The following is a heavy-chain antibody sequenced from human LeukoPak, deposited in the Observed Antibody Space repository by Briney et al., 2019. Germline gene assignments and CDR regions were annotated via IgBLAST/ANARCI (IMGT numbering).Heavy chain of an antibody. Sequence: SETLSLTCTVSGGSISSYYWSWIRQPPGKGLEWIGYIYYSGSTNYNPSLKSRVTISVDTSRNQFSLKLSSVTAADTAVYYCARQGAARLLYNWFDPWGQGTLVTVSS. CDR1: GGSISSYY. CDR3: ARQGAARLLYNWFDP. CDR2: IYYSGST. D-gene: IGHD1-26*01. V-gene: IGHV4-59*08. J-gene: IGHJ5*02.